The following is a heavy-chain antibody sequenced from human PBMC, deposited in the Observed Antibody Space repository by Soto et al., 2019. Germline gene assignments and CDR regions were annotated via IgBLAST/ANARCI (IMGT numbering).Heavy chain of an antibody. Sequence: GGSLRLSCAASGFTFSSYWMHWVRQAPGKGLVWVSRINNDGSNIDYADAVKGRFTISRDNAKNTLYLQMNSLRAEDTAVYYCAKKGNSNSWFVDDSWGQGTLVTVSS. CDR3: AKKGNSNSWFVDDS. J-gene: IGHJ4*02. CDR2: INNDGSNI. CDR1: GFTFSSYW. V-gene: IGHV3-74*01. D-gene: IGHD6-13*01.